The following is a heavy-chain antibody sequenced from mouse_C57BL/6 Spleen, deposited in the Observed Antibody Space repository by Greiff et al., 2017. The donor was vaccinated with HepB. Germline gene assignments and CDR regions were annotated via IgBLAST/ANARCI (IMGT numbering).Heavy chain of an antibody. CDR2: INPNYGTT. J-gene: IGHJ3*01. CDR3: ARGDYYGSSSAWFAY. V-gene: IGHV1-39*01. CDR1: GYSFTDYN. D-gene: IGHD1-1*01. Sequence: VQLQQSGPELVKPGASVKISCKASGYSFTDYNMNWVKQSNGKSLEWIGVINPNYGTTSYNQKFKGKATLTVDQSSSTAYMQLNSLTSEGSAVYYCARGDYYGSSSAWFAYWGQGTLVTVSA.